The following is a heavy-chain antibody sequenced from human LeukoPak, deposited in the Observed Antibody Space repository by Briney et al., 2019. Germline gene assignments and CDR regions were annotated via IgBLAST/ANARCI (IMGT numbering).Heavy chain of an antibody. CDR3: ARGFYDFLTGYYLDV. Sequence: SETLSLTCTVSGGSFSSHYWSWIRQPPGRGLEWVGYIHTSGSTSYNSFLTSRVTMSVDTSNNHFSLRLSSVTAADTAVYYCARGFYDFLTGYYLDVWGKGTTVTVS. J-gene: IGHJ6*03. CDR2: IHTSGST. CDR1: GGSFSSHY. V-gene: IGHV4-4*09. D-gene: IGHD3-9*01.